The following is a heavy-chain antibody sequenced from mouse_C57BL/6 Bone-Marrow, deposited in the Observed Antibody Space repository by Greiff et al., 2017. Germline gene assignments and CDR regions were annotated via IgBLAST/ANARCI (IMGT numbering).Heavy chain of an antibody. CDR2: IDPENGDT. V-gene: IGHV14-4*01. CDR1: GFNIKDDY. CDR3: TPICFAMDY. J-gene: IGHJ4*01. Sequence: VQLQQSGAELVRPGASVKLSCAASGFNIKDDYMHWVKQRPEQGLEWIGWIDPENGDTEYAPKFQGKATITADTSSNTAYLQLSSLTSEDTAVYYCTPICFAMDYWGQGTSVTVSS. D-gene: IGHD6-1*01.